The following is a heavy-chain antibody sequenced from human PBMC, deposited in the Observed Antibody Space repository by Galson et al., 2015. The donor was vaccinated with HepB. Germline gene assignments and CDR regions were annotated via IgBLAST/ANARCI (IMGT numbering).Heavy chain of an antibody. CDR3: ARDLRPTNFGVFTLDY. Sequence: SVKVSCKGSGFTFIGYHIHWVRQASGQGLEWLGRINPHGSATTYAPEFQGRVTLTRTTSSKTAYMELTSLKPDDSAVYYCARDLRPTNFGVFTLDYWGQGSLVTVSS. J-gene: IGHJ4*02. D-gene: IGHD3-3*01. CDR2: INPHGSAT. CDR1: GFTFIGYH. V-gene: IGHV1-2*06.